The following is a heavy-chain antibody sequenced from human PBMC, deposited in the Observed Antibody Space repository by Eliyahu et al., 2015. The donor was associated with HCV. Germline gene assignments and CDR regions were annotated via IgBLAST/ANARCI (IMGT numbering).Heavy chain of an antibody. Sequence: QVQLVQSGAEVKTPGASVXVSCRASGNSFSKYYVHWVRQAPGQGLEWMGVIKPSDGSTSYAQKLQGRVTMSRDTSTSTVYMXLSRLSSDDTAVYYCTSARGYSYYFDYWGQGTLVTVSS. CDR2: IKPSDGST. CDR1: GNSFSKYY. V-gene: IGHV1-46*04. J-gene: IGHJ4*02. CDR3: TSARGYSYYFDY. D-gene: IGHD5-18*01.